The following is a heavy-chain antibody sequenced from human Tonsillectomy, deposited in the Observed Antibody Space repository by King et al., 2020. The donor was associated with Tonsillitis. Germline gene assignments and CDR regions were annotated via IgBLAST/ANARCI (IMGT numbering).Heavy chain of an antibody. CDR2: IKEDGSEK. CDR1: GFTFSSYW. V-gene: IGHV3-7*03. Sequence: VQLVESGGGLVQPGGSLRLSCAASGFTFSSYWMSWVRQAPGKGLEWVANIKEDGSEKYYVDSVKGRFTISRDNARNSLYLQLSSLRAEDTAVYYCARDPHYHRNYVGYFDPWGQGTLVTVSS. D-gene: IGHD1-7*01. J-gene: IGHJ4*02. CDR3: ARDPHYHRNYVGYFDP.